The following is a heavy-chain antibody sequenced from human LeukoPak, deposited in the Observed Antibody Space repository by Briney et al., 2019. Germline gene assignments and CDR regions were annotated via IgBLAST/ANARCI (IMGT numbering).Heavy chain of an antibody. CDR3: ARDPPSDI. CDR2: IYYSGST. Sequence: SETLSLTCTVSGGSVSSGSYYWSWIRQPPGKGLEWIGYIYYSGSTYYNPSLKSRVTISVDTSKNQFSLKLSSVTAADTAVYYCARDPPSDIWGQGTMVTVSS. CDR1: GGSVSSGSYY. J-gene: IGHJ3*02. V-gene: IGHV4-61*01.